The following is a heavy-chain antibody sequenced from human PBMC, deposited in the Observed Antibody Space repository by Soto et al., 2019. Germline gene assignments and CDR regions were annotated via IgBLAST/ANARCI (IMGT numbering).Heavy chain of an antibody. D-gene: IGHD2-15*01. V-gene: IGHV3-23*01. J-gene: IGHJ4*02. CDR1: GFTFSSYD. CDR2: VSASGSIT. CDR3: AKGDCSGGRCYRGFDY. Sequence: GGSLRLSCAASGFTFSSYDMSWVRQAPGKGLEWVSGVSASGSITSYADSAKGRFTISRDSAKNTVFLQMSSLRAEDTAVYFCAKGDCSGGRCYRGFDYWGQGTLVTV.